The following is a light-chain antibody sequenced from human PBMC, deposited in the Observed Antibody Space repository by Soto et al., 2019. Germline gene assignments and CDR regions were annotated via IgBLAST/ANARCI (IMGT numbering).Light chain of an antibody. Sequence: ELVLSQSPGTLSVSPGERATLSCRASQSIRQNLAWYQQKPGQAPTLLIYEASTRATGVPARFSGSGSGTEFTLTISSLQSEDFAIYYCQQSHNYMYTFGQGTKLEIK. V-gene: IGKV3-15*01. J-gene: IGKJ2*01. CDR1: QSIRQN. CDR2: EAS. CDR3: QQSHNYMYT.